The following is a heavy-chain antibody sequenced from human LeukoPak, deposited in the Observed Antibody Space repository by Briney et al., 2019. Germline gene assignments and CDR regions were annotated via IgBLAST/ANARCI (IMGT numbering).Heavy chain of an antibody. CDR3: ARVERTVADNRIDY. CDR2: MNPNSGNT. J-gene: IGHJ4*02. V-gene: IGHV1-8*01. D-gene: IGHD6-19*01. Sequence: ASVKVSCKASGYTFTSYDINWVRQATGQGHEWMGWMNPNSGNTGYAQKFQGRVTMTRNTSISTAYMELSSLRSEDTAVYYCARVERTVADNRIDYWGQGTLVTVSS. CDR1: GYTFTSYD.